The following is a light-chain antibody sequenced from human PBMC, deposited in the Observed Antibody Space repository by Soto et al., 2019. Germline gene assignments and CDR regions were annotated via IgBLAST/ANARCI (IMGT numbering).Light chain of an antibody. J-gene: IGKJ4*01. CDR3: QQYGSTTLT. V-gene: IGKV3-20*01. CDR1: QSVKKNY. CDR2: GAS. Sequence: EIVFTQCPDTLSLSPGERATLSCRASQSVKKNYVTWYQQKPGQAPRLLLFGASSRATGIPDRFSGRGAWTECTLTINRLEPGDVETDDCQQYGSTTLTFGGGTKVDI.